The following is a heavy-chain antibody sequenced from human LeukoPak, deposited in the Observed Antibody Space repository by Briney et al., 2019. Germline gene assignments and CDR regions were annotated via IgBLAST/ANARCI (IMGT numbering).Heavy chain of an antibody. CDR1: GFTFSSYG. Sequence: GGSLRLSCAASGFTFSSYGMSWVRQAPGKGLEWVSAISGSGGSTYYADSVKGRFTISRDNSKNTLYLQMNSLRAEDTAVYYCAKDRAPNYYYYYYMDVWGKGTTVTISS. J-gene: IGHJ6*03. CDR2: ISGSGGST. V-gene: IGHV3-23*01. CDR3: AKDRAPNYYYYYYMDV.